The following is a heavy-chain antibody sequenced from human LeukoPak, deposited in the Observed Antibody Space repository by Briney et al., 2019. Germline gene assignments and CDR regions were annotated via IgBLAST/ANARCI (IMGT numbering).Heavy chain of an antibody. J-gene: IGHJ4*02. CDR2: ISSSGSTI. V-gene: IGHV3-48*03. CDR1: GFTFRSYE. D-gene: IGHD3-22*01. CDR3: ARALEDYYDSI. Sequence: SGGSLRLSCAVSGFTFRSYEMNWVRQAPGKGLEWVSYISSSGSTIYYADSVKGRFTISRDNAKNSLYLQMNSLRAEDTAVYYCARALEDYYDSIWGQGTLVTVSS.